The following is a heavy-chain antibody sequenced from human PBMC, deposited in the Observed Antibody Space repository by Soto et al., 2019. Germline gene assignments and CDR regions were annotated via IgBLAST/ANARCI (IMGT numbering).Heavy chain of an antibody. Sequence: GASVKVSCKASGYTFTGYYMHWVRQAPGQGLEWLGWINTNNGNTNYAQNLQGRVIMTADTSMSTAYMELRSLRSDDTAFYYCTREGSAPYYYYGMDAWGQGTTVTVSS. J-gene: IGHJ6*02. V-gene: IGHV1-18*04. CDR2: INTNNGNT. CDR1: GYTFTGYY. CDR3: TREGSAPYYYYGMDA. D-gene: IGHD3-10*01.